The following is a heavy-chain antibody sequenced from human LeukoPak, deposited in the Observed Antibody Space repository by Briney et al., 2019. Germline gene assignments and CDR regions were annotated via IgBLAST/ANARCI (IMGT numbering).Heavy chain of an antibody. CDR2: IYYSGST. J-gene: IGHJ4*02. D-gene: IGHD5-18*01. CDR1: GGSISSYY. CDR3: ARSPLLYSYGSFDY. V-gene: IGHV4-59*08. Sequence: SETLSLTCTVSGGSISSYYWSWIRQPPGKRLEWIGYIYYSGSTNYNPSLKSRVTISVDTSKNQFSLKLSSVTAADTAVYYCARSPLLYSYGSFDYWGQGTLVTVSS.